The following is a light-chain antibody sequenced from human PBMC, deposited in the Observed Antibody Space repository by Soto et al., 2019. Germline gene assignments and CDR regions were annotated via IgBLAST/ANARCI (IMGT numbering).Light chain of an antibody. J-gene: IGLJ2*01. V-gene: IGLV1-40*01. Sequence: QSALTQPPSISGAPGLRVTISCIGSSTNIGAGSDVHWYQQVPGAAPKLLMYGDNKRPSGVPDRFSTSKSGTSASLVIAGLQAEDEADYYCQSYDHRLSGSWIFGGGTQLTVL. CDR1: STNIGAGSD. CDR3: QSYDHRLSGSWI. CDR2: GDN.